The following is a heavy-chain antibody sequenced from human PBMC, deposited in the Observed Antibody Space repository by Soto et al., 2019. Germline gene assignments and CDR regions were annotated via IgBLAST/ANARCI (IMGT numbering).Heavy chain of an antibody. V-gene: IGHV4-59*08. CDR1: GGSISSYY. Sequence: SETLSLTCTVSGGSISSYYWSWIRQPPGKGLEWIGYIYYSGSTNYNPSLKSRVTISVDTSKNQFSLKLSSVTAADTAVYYCARGLYSSSWYYWGQGTLVTVSS. J-gene: IGHJ4*02. CDR3: ARGLYSSSWYY. CDR2: IYYSGST. D-gene: IGHD6-13*01.